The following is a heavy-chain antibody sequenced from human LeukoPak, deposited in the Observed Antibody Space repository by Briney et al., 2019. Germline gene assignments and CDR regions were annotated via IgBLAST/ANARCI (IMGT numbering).Heavy chain of an antibody. Sequence: PETLSLTCTVSGGSLSSYYCSWIRHPPGKGLEWIGYIYNSGRTNYNTSLKSRVTISVDTSKNQFSLKLSSVTAADTAVYFCARFKLPWNYEVDAFDIWGHRTMVTVSP. CDR2: IYNSGRT. CDR1: GGSLSSYY. CDR3: ARFKLPWNYEVDAFDI. J-gene: IGHJ3*02. V-gene: IGHV4-59*01. D-gene: IGHD1-7*01.